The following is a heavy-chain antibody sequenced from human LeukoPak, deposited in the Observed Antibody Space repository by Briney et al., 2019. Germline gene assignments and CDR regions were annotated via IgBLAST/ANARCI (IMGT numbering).Heavy chain of an antibody. CDR1: GFTFSSCA. V-gene: IGHV3-23*01. Sequence: GGSLRLSCAASGFTFSSCAMSWVRQAPGKGLEWVSGIISTGGSTYYADSVKGRFTISRDNSKSTLSLQMDSLRTEDTAVYYCAKGYSSGWRTYFDYWGQGTLVTVSS. J-gene: IGHJ4*02. CDR2: IISTGGST. CDR3: AKGYSSGWRTYFDY. D-gene: IGHD6-19*01.